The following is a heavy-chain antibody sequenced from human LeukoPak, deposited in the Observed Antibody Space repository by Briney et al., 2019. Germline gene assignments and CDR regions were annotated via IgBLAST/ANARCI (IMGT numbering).Heavy chain of an antibody. Sequence: PGGSLRLSCAASGFTFSSYWMSWVRQAPGKGLEWVSAISGSGASTYYADSVKGRFTISRDNSKNTLYLQMNSLRVEDTAVYYCAKGYCSGGTCYEYMDVWGKGTTVTVSS. CDR1: GFTFSSYW. CDR2: ISGSGAST. J-gene: IGHJ6*03. D-gene: IGHD2-15*01. CDR3: AKGYCSGGTCYEYMDV. V-gene: IGHV3-23*01.